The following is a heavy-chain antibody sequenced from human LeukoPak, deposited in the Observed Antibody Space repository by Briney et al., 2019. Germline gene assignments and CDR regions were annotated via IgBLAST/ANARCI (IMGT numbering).Heavy chain of an antibody. CDR3: AQGYSGFTA. V-gene: IGHV6-1*01. D-gene: IGHD5-12*01. Sequence: SQTLSLTCAISGDSVSSNSVTWNWIRQSPSRDLEWLGRTYYRSKWYNNYAESVKSRVTINPDTSKNQFSLQLNSVTPEDTAVYYCAQGYSGFTAWGQGTLVTVSS. CDR2: TYYRSKWYN. CDR1: GDSVSSNSVT. J-gene: IGHJ5*02.